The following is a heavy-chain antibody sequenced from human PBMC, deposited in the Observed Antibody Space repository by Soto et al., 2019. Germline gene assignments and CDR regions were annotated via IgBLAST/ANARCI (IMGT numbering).Heavy chain of an antibody. J-gene: IGHJ5*02. Sequence: GGSPRLSCAASGFIFENFGMSWVRQAPGKGLEWISSISGSGFKKYYADSVKGRFAISRGNSKSTVYLELNNLSAEDTAVYHCAKNQGVELVPLATVDWFDPWGQGSVVTVSS. D-gene: IGHD1-26*01. CDR2: ISGSGFKK. CDR1: GFIFENFG. CDR3: AKNQGVELVPLATVDWFDP. V-gene: IGHV3-23*01.